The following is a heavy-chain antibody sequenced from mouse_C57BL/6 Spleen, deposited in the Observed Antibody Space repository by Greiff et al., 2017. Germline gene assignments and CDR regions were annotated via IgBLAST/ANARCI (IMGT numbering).Heavy chain of an antibody. V-gene: IGHV1-55*01. Sequence: QVQLQQPGAELVKPGASVKMSCKASGYTFTSYWITWVKQRPGQGLEWIGDIYPGSGSTNYNEKFKSKATLTVDTSSSTAYMQLSSLTSEDSAVYYCARSPYDYYCGSSYDAMDYWGQGTSVTVSS. CDR1: GYTFTSYW. J-gene: IGHJ4*01. D-gene: IGHD1-1*01. CDR3: ARSPYDYYCGSSYDAMDY. CDR2: IYPGSGST.